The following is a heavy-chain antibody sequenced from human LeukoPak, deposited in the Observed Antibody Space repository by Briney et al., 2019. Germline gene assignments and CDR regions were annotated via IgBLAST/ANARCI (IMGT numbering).Heavy chain of an antibody. D-gene: IGHD3-10*01. V-gene: IGHV3-23*01. CDR1: GFTFSSYW. Sequence: GGSLRLSCAASGFTFSSYWMSWVRQAPGKGLEWVSAISGSGGSTYYADSVKGRFTISRDNSKNTLYLQMNSLRAEDTAVYYCAKDLVSYYYGSGSYSAVDYWGQGTLVTVSS. CDR2: ISGSGGST. J-gene: IGHJ4*02. CDR3: AKDLVSYYYGSGSYSAVDY.